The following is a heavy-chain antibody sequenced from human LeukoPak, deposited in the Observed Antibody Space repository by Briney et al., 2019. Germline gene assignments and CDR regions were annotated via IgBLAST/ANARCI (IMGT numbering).Heavy chain of an antibody. CDR2: IYYSGST. Sequence: SQTLSLTCTVSGGSISSGDYYWSWIRQPPGKGLEWIGYIYYSGSTYYNPSLKSRVTISVDTSKNQFSLKLSSVTAADTAVYYCARGDGITIFGVVKKTRYNWFDPWGQGTQVTVSS. D-gene: IGHD3-3*01. CDR3: ARGDGITIFGVVKKTRYNWFDP. CDR1: GGSISSGDYY. J-gene: IGHJ5*02. V-gene: IGHV4-30-4*08.